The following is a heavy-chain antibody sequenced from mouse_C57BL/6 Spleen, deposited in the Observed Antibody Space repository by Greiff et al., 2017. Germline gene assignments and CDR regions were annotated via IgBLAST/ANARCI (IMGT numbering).Heavy chain of an antibody. V-gene: IGHV3-8*01. CDR1: GYSITSDY. D-gene: IGHD2-3*01. Sequence: VQLKESGPGLAKPSQTLSLTCSVTGYSITSDYWNWIRKFPGNKLEYMGYISYSGSTYYNPSLKSRISLTRATSKNQYYLQLNSVTTEDTATYYCARYYGYYVGYFDYWGQGTTLTVSS. CDR3: ARYYGYYVGYFDY. CDR2: ISYSGST. J-gene: IGHJ2*01.